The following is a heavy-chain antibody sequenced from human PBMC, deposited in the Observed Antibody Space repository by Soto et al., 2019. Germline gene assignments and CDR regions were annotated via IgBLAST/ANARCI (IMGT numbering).Heavy chain of an antibody. Sequence: GGSLRLSCAASGFTFDDYAMHWVRQAPGKGLEWVSGISWNSAKIRYADSVKGRFTISRDNAKNSLYLQMNSLRADDTALYYCAKDAGATKYYFDYCGQGTLVTVSS. D-gene: IGHD5-12*01. CDR1: GFTFDDYA. CDR3: AKDAGATKYYFDY. V-gene: IGHV3-9*01. CDR2: ISWNSAKI. J-gene: IGHJ4*02.